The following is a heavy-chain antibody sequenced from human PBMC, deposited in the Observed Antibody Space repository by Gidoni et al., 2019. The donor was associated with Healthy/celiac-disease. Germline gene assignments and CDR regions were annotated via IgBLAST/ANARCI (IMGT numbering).Heavy chain of an antibody. CDR2: INHSGST. CDR3: ARPLNYYDSSGYYYGGMDV. D-gene: IGHD3-22*01. CDR1: GGSFSASD. Sequence: QVQLQQWGAGLLKPSATLSLTCAVSGGSFSASDCRWIRQPPGKWREWIGEINHSGSTNYNPSLKSLVTIAVDTSRNQFSLKLSSVTAADTAVYYCARPLNYYDSSGYYYGGMDVWGQGTTVTVSS. J-gene: IGHJ6*02. V-gene: IGHV4-34*01.